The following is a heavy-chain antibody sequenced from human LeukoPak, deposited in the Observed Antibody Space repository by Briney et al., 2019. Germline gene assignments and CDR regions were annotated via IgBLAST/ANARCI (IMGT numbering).Heavy chain of an antibody. J-gene: IGHJ4*02. CDR3: VSQRITLTQGSTDY. CDR2: IWYDGSDK. CDR1: GFTFSSNG. V-gene: IGHV3-33*01. D-gene: IGHD3-9*01. Sequence: PGGSLRLSCAASGFTFSSNGMHWVRQAPGKGLEWVAVIWYDGSDKYYADSVKGRFTISRDNSKNMVYLQMNSLRAEDTAVYYCVSQRITLTQGSTDYWGQGTLVTVSS.